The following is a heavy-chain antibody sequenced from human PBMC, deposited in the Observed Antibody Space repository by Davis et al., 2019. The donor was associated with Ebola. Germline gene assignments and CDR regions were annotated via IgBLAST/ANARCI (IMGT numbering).Heavy chain of an antibody. CDR3: ARDLYLGSWNYYGMDV. CDR2: INSDGSST. CDR1: GFTFSSYW. J-gene: IGHJ6*02. Sequence: GESLKISCAASGFTFSSYWMYWVRQAPGKGLVWVSRINSDGSSTSYADSVKGRFTNSRDNAKNTLYLQMNSLRAEDTAVYYCARDLYLGSWNYYGMDVWGQGTTVTVSS. V-gene: IGHV3-74*01. D-gene: IGHD2-2*02.